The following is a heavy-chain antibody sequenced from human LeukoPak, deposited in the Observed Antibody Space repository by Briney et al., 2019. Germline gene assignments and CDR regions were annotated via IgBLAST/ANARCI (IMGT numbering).Heavy chain of an antibody. CDR1: GFTFSSYA. Sequence: GGSLRLSCAASGFTFSSYAMSWVRQAPGKGLEWVSAISGSGVSTYYADSVKGRFTISRDNSKNTLYLQMNSLRAEDTAVYYCAKDYLGAYYYDRSALREWGQGTLVTVS. D-gene: IGHD3-22*01. J-gene: IGHJ4*02. V-gene: IGHV3-23*01. CDR2: ISGSGVST. CDR3: AKDYLGAYYYDRSALRE.